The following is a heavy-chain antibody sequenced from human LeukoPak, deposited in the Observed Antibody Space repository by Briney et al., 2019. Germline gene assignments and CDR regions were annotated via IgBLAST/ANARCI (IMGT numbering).Heavy chain of an antibody. J-gene: IGHJ4*02. CDR3: ASRRYCSGTSCSLYFDY. CDR2: IYHSGST. V-gene: IGHV4-4*02. Sequence: SGTLSLTCAVSGGSISSSNWWSWVRQPPGKGLEWIGEIYHSGSTNYNPSLKSRVTISVDKSKNQFSLKLSSVTAADTAVYYCASRRYCSGTSCSLYFDYWGQGTLVTVSS. CDR1: GGSISSSNW. D-gene: IGHD2-2*01.